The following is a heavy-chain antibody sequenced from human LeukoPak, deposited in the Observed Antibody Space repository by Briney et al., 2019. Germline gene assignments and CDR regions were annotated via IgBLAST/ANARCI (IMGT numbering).Heavy chain of an antibody. D-gene: IGHD6-13*01. V-gene: IGHV3-9*01. CDR2: ITWDSGIA. CDR1: GFTFDNFG. Sequence: GGSLRLSCEVFGFTFDNFGMHWVRQAPGKGLEWVSDITWDSGIARYADSVKGRFTISRDNAKNSLYLQMNSLRAEDTALYYCAKGRRKGGSSWYGPRVYWGQGTLVTVSS. J-gene: IGHJ4*02. CDR3: AKGRRKGGSSWYGPRVY.